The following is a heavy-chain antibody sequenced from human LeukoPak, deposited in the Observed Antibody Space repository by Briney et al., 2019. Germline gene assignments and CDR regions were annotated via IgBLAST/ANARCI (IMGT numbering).Heavy chain of an antibody. CDR2: IYYSGST. CDR1: GGSISSYY. Sequence: SETLSLTCTVSGGSISSYYRSWIRQPPGKGLEWIGYIYYSGSTNYNPSLKSRVTISVDTSKNQFSLKLSSVTAADTAVYYCARRSPYSTGWSSYFDYWGQGALVTVSS. J-gene: IGHJ4*02. CDR3: ARRSPYSTGWSSYFDY. D-gene: IGHD6-19*01. V-gene: IGHV4-59*01.